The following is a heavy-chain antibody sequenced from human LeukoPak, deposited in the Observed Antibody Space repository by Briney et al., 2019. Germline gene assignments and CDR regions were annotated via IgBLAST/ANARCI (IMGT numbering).Heavy chain of an antibody. D-gene: IGHD3-16*01. CDR1: GFTFNTYG. J-gene: IGHJ3*02. Sequence: PGGSLRLSCAASGFTFNTYGMSWVRHSPGKGLEWVSAISGSATGYMTNYADSVKGRFTISRDNDKNTLYLQMSSLRVEDTAVYYCVRDGGQNGHTAFDIWGQGTVVTVSS. CDR2: ISGSATGYMT. V-gene: IGHV3-23*01. CDR3: VRDGGQNGHTAFDI.